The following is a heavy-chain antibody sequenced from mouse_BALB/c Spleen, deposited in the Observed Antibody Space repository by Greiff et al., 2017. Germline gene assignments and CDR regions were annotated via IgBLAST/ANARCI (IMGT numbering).Heavy chain of an antibody. CDR1: GFTFSSYA. CDR3: ARVYGNYVKAMDY. J-gene: IGHJ4*01. CDR2: ISSGGST. Sequence: EVQLVESGGGLVKPGGSLKLSCAASGFTFSSYAMSWVRQTPEKRLEWVASISSGGSTYYPDSVKGRFTISRDNARNILYLQMSSLRSEDTAMYYCARVYGNYVKAMDYWGQGTSVTVSS. D-gene: IGHD2-1*01. V-gene: IGHV5-6-5*01.